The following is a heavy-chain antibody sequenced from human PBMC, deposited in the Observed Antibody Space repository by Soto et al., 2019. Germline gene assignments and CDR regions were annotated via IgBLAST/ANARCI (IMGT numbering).Heavy chain of an antibody. V-gene: IGHV1-3*01. CDR1: GYTFTSYA. CDR2: INAGNGNT. D-gene: IGHD6-13*01. CDR3: ARAAAGTPHYYYGMDV. J-gene: IGHJ6*02. Sequence: QVQLVQSGAEVKKPGASVKVSCKASGYTFTSYAMHWVRQAPGQRLEWMGWINAGNGNTKYSQKFQGRVTITRDTSASTAYMELSSLRSEDTAVYYCARAAAGTPHYYYGMDVWGQGTTVTVSS.